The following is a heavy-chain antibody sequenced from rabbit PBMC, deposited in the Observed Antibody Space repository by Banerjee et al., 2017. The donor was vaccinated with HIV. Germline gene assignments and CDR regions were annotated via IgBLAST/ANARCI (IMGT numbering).Heavy chain of an antibody. CDR3: ARDLAGVIGWNFGL. CDR2: IYTGTSGST. D-gene: IGHD4-1*01. Sequence: QEQLGESGGGLVKPEGSLPLTCKASGFDLSSYYYMCWVRQAPGKGLELIACIYTGTSGSTYYASWATGRFTISKTSSTTVTLQMTSLTAADTATYLCARDLAGVIGWNFGLWGPGTLVTGS. CDR1: GFDLSSYYY. J-gene: IGHJ6*01. V-gene: IGHV1S45*01.